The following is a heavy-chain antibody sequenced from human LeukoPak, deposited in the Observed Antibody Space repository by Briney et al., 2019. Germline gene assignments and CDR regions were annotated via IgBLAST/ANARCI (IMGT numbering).Heavy chain of an antibody. CDR2: ISGSGGST. Sequence: GSLRLSCAASGFTFSSYAMSWVRQAPGKGLEWVSAISGSGGSTYYADSVKGRFTISRDNSKNTLYLQMNSLRAEDTAVYYCAKPNLFPYYFDYWGQGTLVTVSS. CDR1: GFTFSSYA. J-gene: IGHJ4*02. V-gene: IGHV3-23*01. CDR3: AKPNLFPYYFDY. D-gene: IGHD3-10*02.